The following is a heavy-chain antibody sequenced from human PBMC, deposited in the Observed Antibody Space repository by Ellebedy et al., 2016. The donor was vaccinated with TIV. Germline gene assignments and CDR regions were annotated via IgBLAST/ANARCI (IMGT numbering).Heavy chain of an antibody. D-gene: IGHD3-10*01. CDR1: RGSISSGGYY. V-gene: IGHV4-31*01. CDR3: AREDYYGSGGAFDI. CDR2: IYLSGTT. Sequence: SETLSLTCTVSRGSISSGGYYWSWIRQYPGKGLEWIGNIYLSGTTSYNPSLKSPVTISIDKSKNQFSLKMSSVTAADTAVYYCAREDYYGSGGAFDIWGQGTMVTVSS. J-gene: IGHJ3*02.